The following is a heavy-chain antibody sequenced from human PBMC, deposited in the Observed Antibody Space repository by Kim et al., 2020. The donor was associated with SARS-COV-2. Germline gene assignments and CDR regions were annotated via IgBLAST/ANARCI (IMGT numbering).Heavy chain of an antibody. Sequence: GGSLRLSCEASGFTFRSYSMNWVRQAPGKGLEWVSYITITGSTIYYADSVKGRFTISRDNARNSLYLQMNSLRDEDTAVYYCARDLSVDCWGQGTLVTVS. J-gene: IGHJ4*02. CDR1: GFTFRSYS. V-gene: IGHV3-48*02. CDR2: ITITGSTI. CDR3: ARDLSVDC. D-gene: IGHD3-3*01.